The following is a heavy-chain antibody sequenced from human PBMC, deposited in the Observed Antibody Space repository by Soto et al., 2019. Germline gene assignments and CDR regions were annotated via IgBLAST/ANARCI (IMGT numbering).Heavy chain of an antibody. V-gene: IGHV3-30*01. J-gene: IGHJ6*02. CDR3: ARDFGDYESYYYGMDV. CDR2: VSYDGSDK. D-gene: IGHD4-17*01. Sequence: QVQLVESGGGVVQPGRSLRLSCAASGFTFSRYAIHWVRQAPGKGLEWVAVVSYDGSDKFYADSVKGRFTISRDNSENTLYLQMNSLKPEDTAVYDCARDFGDYESYYYGMDVWGQGTTVTVSS. CDR1: GFTFSRYA.